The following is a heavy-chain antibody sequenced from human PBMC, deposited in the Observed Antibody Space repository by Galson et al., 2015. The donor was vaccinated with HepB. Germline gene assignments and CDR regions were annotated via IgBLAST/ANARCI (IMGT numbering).Heavy chain of an antibody. D-gene: IGHD3-22*01. J-gene: IGHJ5*02. V-gene: IGHV3-23*01. CDR2: ISSNGGFI. CDR3: AKSGYDRSGLYQRFVS. CDR1: RFTFSSYD. Sequence: SLRLSCAASRFTFSSYDMIWVRQAPGKGLEWVSTISSNGGFIKYAHSVKGRFTISRDNAKDTLFLQMNSLRAEDTAGYYCAKSGYDRSGLYQRFVSWRQGSLVSVSS.